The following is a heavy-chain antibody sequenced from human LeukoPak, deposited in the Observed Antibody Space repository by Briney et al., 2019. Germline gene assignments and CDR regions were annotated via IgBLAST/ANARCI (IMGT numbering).Heavy chain of an antibody. V-gene: IGHV4-34*01. J-gene: IGHJ6*03. CDR1: DGSFIGYY. CDR2: TLHSGDP. CDR3: ARGPIVAVPAVYYYYMDV. D-gene: IGHD2-2*01. Sequence: PSETLFLTCAVYDGSFIGYYWTWVRQTPGKGLEWIGDTLHSGDPNYNPSLESRTTISVDTSKHQFTLNLTSVTAADTAVYFCARGPIVAVPAVYYYYMDVWGSGTTVTVSS.